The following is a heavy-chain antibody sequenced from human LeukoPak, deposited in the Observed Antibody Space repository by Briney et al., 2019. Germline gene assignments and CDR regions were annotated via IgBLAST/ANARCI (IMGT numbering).Heavy chain of an antibody. CDR3: ARTTEAHSWRTRYYDYYMDV. V-gene: IGHV4-39*07. CDR2: FEYTGIT. J-gene: IGHJ6*03. CDR1: GGSISSSRYY. Sequence: PSETLSLTCTVSGGSISSSRYYWGWIRQPPGKGLEWIGRFEYTGITYYNPSLKSRVTISVDSSKNQFSLKLSSVTAADTAVYYCARTTEAHSWRTRYYDYYMDVWGKGTTVTVSS. D-gene: IGHD6-13*01.